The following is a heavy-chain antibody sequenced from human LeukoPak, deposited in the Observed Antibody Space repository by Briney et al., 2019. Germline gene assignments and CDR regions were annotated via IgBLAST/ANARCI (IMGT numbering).Heavy chain of an antibody. D-gene: IGHD3-10*01. CDR2: IKRKTEGGTT. CDR1: GFTFSDAW. J-gene: IGHJ4*02. CDR3: TTGNFGPY. Sequence: GGSLRLSCAASGFTFSDAWMNWVRQAPGKGLEWVGRIKRKTEGGTTDYGAPVKGRFTISRDDSKSTLYLQMNSLKTEDTAFYYCTTGNFGPYWGQGTLVTVSS. V-gene: IGHV3-15*07.